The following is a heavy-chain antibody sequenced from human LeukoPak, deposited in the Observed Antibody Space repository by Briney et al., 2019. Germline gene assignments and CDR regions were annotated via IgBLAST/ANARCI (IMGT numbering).Heavy chain of an antibody. CDR1: GFTFSSYW. D-gene: IGHD3-9*01. CDR2: INSDGSST. V-gene: IGHV3-74*01. CDR3: ARALRYFDWLPFDY. Sequence: GGSLRLSCAASGFTFSSYWMHWVRQAPGKGLLWVSRINSDGSSTSYADSVKGRFTISRDNAKNTLYLQMNSLRAEDTAVYYCARALRYFDWLPFDYWGQGTLVTVSS. J-gene: IGHJ4*02.